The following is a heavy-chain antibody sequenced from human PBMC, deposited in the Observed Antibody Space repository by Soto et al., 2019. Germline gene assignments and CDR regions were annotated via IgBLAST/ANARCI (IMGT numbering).Heavy chain of an antibody. J-gene: IGHJ5*02. D-gene: IGHD4-17*01. V-gene: IGHV3-21*06. CDR3: ASHYGDNGWFDP. CDR2: ITSSSSSI. CDR1: GFTFSAYN. Sequence: GGSLRLSCAASGFTFSAYNVNWVRQPPGKGLEWVSSITSSSSSIYYADSLKGRFTISRDNAKNSLYLQMNSLRAEDTAVYYCASHYGDNGWFDPWGQGTLVTVSS.